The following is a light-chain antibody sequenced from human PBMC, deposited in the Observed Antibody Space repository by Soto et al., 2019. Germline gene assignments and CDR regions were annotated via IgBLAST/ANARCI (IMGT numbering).Light chain of an antibody. V-gene: IGKV3-20*01. CDR3: QQYGSSPNT. J-gene: IGKJ2*01. CDR1: QSVTSSY. CDR2: GAS. Sequence: EFVLTQSPGTLSLSPGERATLSCRASQSVTSSYLAWYQQKPGQAPRLLIYGASNRATGIPDRFSGSGSGTDFTLTISRLEPEDFAVYYCQQYGSSPNTFGQGTKLEIK.